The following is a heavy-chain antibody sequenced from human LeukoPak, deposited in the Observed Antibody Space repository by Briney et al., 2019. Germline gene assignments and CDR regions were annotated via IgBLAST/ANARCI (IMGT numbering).Heavy chain of an antibody. Sequence: SETLSLTCTVSGGSISSYYWSWIRQPPGKGLEWIGYIYYSGSTNYNPSLKSRVTISVDTSKNQYSLKLSSVTAADTAVYYCARRGFGDAFDIWGQGTMVTVSS. V-gene: IGHV4-59*01. D-gene: IGHD3-10*01. CDR1: GGSISSYY. CDR3: ARRGFGDAFDI. CDR2: IYYSGST. J-gene: IGHJ3*02.